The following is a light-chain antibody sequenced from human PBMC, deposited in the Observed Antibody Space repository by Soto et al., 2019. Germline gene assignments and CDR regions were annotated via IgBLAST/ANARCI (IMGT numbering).Light chain of an antibody. V-gene: IGKV1-39*01. Sequence: DIQMTQSPSSLSASIGDRVTITCRASQGISNHLAWYQQKPGKVPNLLIYAASTLQSGIPSRFSGSGSGTDFTDFTLTISSLQPEDFATYYCQQTYMTPITFGQGTRLEIK. CDR1: QGISNH. J-gene: IGKJ5*01. CDR3: QQTYMTPIT. CDR2: AAS.